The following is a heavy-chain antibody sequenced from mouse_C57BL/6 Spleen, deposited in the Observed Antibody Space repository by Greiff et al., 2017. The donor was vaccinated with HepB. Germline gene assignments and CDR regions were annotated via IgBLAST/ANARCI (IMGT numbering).Heavy chain of an antibody. V-gene: IGHV10-3*01. D-gene: IGHD1-1*01. CDR3: VRDPPYYYGRDYYAMDY. Sequence: EVQGVESGGGLVQPKGSLKLSCAASGFTFNTYAMHWVRQAPGKGLEWVARIRSKSSNYATYYADSVKDRFTISRDDSQSMLYLQMNNLKTEDTAMYYCVRDPPYYYGRDYYAMDYWGQGTSVTVSS. CDR1: GFTFNTYA. CDR2: IRSKSSNYAT. J-gene: IGHJ4*01.